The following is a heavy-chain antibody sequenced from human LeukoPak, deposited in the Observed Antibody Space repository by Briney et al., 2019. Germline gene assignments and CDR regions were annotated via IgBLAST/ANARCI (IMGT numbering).Heavy chain of an antibody. D-gene: IGHD2-2*01. J-gene: IGHJ5*02. Sequence: ASVKVSCKASGYGGTSYYMHWGRQAPGLGLEWMGISNPSGGSTNYAQKFQGRGAMTRDTSTSTVYMKLSSLRSEATALYYCARDACSSRICSAGGNWFDPWGPRTLVTVSP. V-gene: IGHV1-46*01. CDR1: GYGGTSYY. CDR2: SNPSGGST. CDR3: ARDACSSRICSAGGNWFDP.